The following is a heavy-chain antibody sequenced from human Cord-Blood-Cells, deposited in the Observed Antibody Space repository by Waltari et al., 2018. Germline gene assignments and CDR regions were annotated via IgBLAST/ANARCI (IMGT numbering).Heavy chain of an antibody. CDR2: INHSGST. V-gene: IGHV4-34*01. Sequence: QVQLQQWGAGLLKPSETLSLTCAVYGGSFSGYYWSWIRQPPGKGLEWIGEINHSGSTTYNPSLKTRVTISVDTSKNQFSLKLSSVTAADTAVYYCARGASGWYKDFDYWGQGTLVTVSS. D-gene: IGHD6-19*01. CDR3: ARGASGWYKDFDY. CDR1: GGSFSGYY. J-gene: IGHJ4*02.